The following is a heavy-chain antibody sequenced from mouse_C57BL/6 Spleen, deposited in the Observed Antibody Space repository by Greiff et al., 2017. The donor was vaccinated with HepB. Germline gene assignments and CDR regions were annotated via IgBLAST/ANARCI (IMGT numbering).Heavy chain of an antibody. CDR1: GYTFTDYN. V-gene: IGHV1-18*01. D-gene: IGHD3-2*02. CDR3: ARVPPAQAKGFDY. CDR2: INPNNGGT. J-gene: IGHJ2*01. Sequence: EVQLQQSGPELVKPGASVKIPCKASGYTFTDYNMDWVKQSHGKSLEWIGDINPNNGGTIYNQKFKGKATLTVDKSSSTAYMELRSLTSEDTAVYYCARVPPAQAKGFDYWGQGTTLTVSS.